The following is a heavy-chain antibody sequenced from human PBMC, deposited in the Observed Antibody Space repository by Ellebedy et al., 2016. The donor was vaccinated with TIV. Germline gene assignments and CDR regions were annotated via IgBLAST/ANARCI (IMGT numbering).Heavy chain of an antibody. CDR2: IKQDGSEK. V-gene: IGHV3-7*01. CDR3: ARRGGNYYDSSGSYFLAS. CDR1: GFSFSSYW. J-gene: IGHJ4*02. D-gene: IGHD3-22*01. Sequence: GESLKISCAASGFSFSSYWMTWVRQAPGKGLEWVANIKQDGSEKYYVDSVKGRFTISRDNAYNSLYLQMDSLRAEDTAVYYCARRGGNYYDSSGSYFLASWGQGTLVTVSS.